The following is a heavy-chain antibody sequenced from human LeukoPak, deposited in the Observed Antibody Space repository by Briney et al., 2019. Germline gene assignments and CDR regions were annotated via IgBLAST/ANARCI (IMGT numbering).Heavy chain of an antibody. Sequence: PSETLSLTCTVSGGSISSYYWSWIRQPPGKGLEWIGYIYYSGSTNYNPSLKSRVTISVDTSKNQFSLELSSVTAADTAVYYCARRCGGDCRAAGTFDYWGQGTLVTVSS. CDR2: IYYSGST. V-gene: IGHV4-59*01. D-gene: IGHD2-21*02. CDR3: ARRCGGDCRAAGTFDY. J-gene: IGHJ4*02. CDR1: GGSISSYY.